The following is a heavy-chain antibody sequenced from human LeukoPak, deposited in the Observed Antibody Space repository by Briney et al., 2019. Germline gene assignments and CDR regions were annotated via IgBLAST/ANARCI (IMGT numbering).Heavy chain of an antibody. V-gene: IGHV1-18*01. CDR1: GYTFTRNA. J-gene: IGHJ4*02. D-gene: IGHD7-27*01. Sequence: ASVKVSCKASGYTFTRNAISWVRQAPGQGLEWMGWISADNGNTNYAQKLQGRVTMTTDTSTSTAYMELRSLRSDDTAVYYCARDTGEQGQGKGFDYWGQGTLVTVSS. CDR2: ISADNGNT. CDR3: ARDTGEQGQGKGFDY.